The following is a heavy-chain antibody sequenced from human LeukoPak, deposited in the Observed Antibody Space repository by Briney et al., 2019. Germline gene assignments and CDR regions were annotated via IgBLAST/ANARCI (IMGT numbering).Heavy chain of an antibody. D-gene: IGHD3-16*02. Sequence: SETLPLTCTVSGGSISSGGYYWSWIRQHPGKGLEWIGYIYYSGSTYYNPSLKSRVTISVGTSKNQFSLKLSSVTAADTAVYYCARSPEYDYVWGSYRCFLYYFDYWGQGTLVTVSS. CDR2: IYYSGST. CDR3: ARSPEYDYVWGSYRCFLYYFDY. V-gene: IGHV4-31*03. CDR1: GGSISSGGYY. J-gene: IGHJ4*02.